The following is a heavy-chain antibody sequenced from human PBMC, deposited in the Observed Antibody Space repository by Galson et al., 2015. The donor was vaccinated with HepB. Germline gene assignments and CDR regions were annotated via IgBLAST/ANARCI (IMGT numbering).Heavy chain of an antibody. CDR2: ISWNSGSI. V-gene: IGHV3-9*01. J-gene: IGHJ5*02. D-gene: IGHD5-24*01. CDR3: AKGPKWLPGQNWFDP. Sequence: SLRLSCAASGFTFDDYAMHWVRQAPGKGLEWVSGISWNSGSIGYADSVKGRFTISRDNAKNSLYLQMNSLRAEDTALYYCAKGPKWLPGQNWFDPWGQGTLVTVSS. CDR1: GFTFDDYA.